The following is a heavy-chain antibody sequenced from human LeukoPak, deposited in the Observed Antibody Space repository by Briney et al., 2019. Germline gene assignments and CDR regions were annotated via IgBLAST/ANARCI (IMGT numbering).Heavy chain of an antibody. CDR2: ISSGSSYI. CDR1: GYTLSSYS. V-gene: IGHV3-21*01. J-gene: IGHJ4*02. D-gene: IGHD4-17*01. Sequence: PGGHLRLSCAASGYTLSSYSMNWVRQAPGKGLEWVSIISSGSSYIYYGDSVKGRFTISRDNAKKSLYLQMNSLRAEDTAVYYCARDSYGDYSPWGQGTLVTVSS. CDR3: ARDSYGDYSP.